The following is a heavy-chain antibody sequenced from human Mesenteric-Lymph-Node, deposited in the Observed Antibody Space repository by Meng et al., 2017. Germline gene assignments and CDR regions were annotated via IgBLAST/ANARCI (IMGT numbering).Heavy chain of an antibody. Sequence: GESLKISCAASGFTFSDYYMSWIRQAPGKGLEWVSYISGSGSTIYYADSVKGRFTISRDNAKNSLYLQMNSLRAEDTAVYYCARDYGSGSYPLYYYYGMDVWGPGNTVHGAS. CDR1: GFTFSDYY. CDR2: ISGSGSTI. CDR3: ARDYGSGSYPLYYYYGMDV. V-gene: IGHV3-11*01. J-gene: IGHJ6*01. D-gene: IGHD3-10*01.